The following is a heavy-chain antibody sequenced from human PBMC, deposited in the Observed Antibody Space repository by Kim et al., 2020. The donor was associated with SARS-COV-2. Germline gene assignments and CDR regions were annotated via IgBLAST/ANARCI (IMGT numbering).Heavy chain of an antibody. D-gene: IGHD6-13*01. CDR3: ARSHRGSIAAAGTIFDY. J-gene: IGHJ4*02. CDR2: IYYSRST. Sequence: SETLSLTCTVSGGSISSGSYYWSWIHQHPGKGLEWIGYIYYSRSTYYNPSLKSRVTISVDTSKNQFSLKLSPVTAADTAVYYCARSHRGSIAAAGTIFDYWGQGTLVTVSS. CDR1: GGSISSGSYY. V-gene: IGHV4-31*03.